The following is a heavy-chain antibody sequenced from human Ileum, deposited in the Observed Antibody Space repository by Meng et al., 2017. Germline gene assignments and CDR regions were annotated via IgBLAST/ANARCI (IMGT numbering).Heavy chain of an antibody. CDR2: IYQSGNT. CDR3: ARCQQYLVNNWFDP. J-gene: IGHJ5*02. D-gene: IGHD4-11*01. V-gene: IGHV4-4*02. Sequence: VRLQESGPRPVNPSGTLSLSCAVSGTSISSNKWWGWVRQSPGKGLEWIGEIYQSGNTNYNPALKSRVTISLDKSKNQFSLNLTSVTAADTAIYYCARCQQYLVNNWFDPWGQGILVTVSS. CDR1: GTSISSNKW.